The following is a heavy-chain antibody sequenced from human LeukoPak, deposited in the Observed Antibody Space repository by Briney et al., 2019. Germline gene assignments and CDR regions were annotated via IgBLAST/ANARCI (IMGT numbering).Heavy chain of an antibody. D-gene: IGHD3-22*01. J-gene: IGHJ6*02. CDR2: MNPNSGNT. V-gene: IGHV1-8*01. CDR1: GYTFTSYD. Sequence: ASVKVSCKASGYTFTSYDINWVRQATGQGLEWMGWMNPNSGNTGYAQKFQGRVTMTRNTSISTAYMELSSLRSEDTAVYYCARQSGDSSGPQRTYYYYGMDVWGQGTTVTVSS. CDR3: ARQSGDSSGPQRTYYYYGMDV.